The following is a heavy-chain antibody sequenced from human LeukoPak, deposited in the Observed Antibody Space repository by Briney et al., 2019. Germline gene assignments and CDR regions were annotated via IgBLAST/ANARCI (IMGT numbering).Heavy chain of an antibody. CDR2: INPSGGST. J-gene: IGHJ4*02. CDR1: GYTFTSYC. V-gene: IGHV1-46*01. D-gene: IGHD3-10*01. Sequence: ASVKVSCKASGYTFTSYCMHWVRQAPGQGLEWMGIINPSGGSTSYAQKFQGRVTMTRDTSTSTVYMELSSLRSEDTAVYYCARDSNYGSGSYYFDYWGQGTAVTVSS. CDR3: ARDSNYGSGSYYFDY.